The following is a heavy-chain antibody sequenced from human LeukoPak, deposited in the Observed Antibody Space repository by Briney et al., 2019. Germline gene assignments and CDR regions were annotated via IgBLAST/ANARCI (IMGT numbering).Heavy chain of an antibody. J-gene: IGHJ4*02. D-gene: IGHD3-22*01. CDR2: ISYDGSNE. CDR3: ARVLNYYDSSGYYFSY. V-gene: IGHV3-30-3*01. CDR1: GFTFSYYT. Sequence: PGRSLRLSCAASGFTFSYYTMHWVRQAPGKGLEWVAVISYDGSNEYYVDSVKGRFTISRDNSKNTLYLQMNSLRVEDTAVYYCARVLNYYDSSGYYFSYWGQGTLVTVSS.